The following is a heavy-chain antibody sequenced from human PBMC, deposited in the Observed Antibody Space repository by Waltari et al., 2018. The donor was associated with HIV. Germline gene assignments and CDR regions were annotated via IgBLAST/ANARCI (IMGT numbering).Heavy chain of an antibody. J-gene: IGHJ5*02. Sequence: MPGKGLEWMGFIYPGDSDTRYSPSFQGQVTISADKSISTAYLQWSSLKASDTAMYYCARQLRAVAGGRGFDPWGQGTLVTVSS. D-gene: IGHD6-19*01. CDR3: ARQLRAVAGGRGFDP. CDR2: IYPGDSDT. V-gene: IGHV5-51*01.